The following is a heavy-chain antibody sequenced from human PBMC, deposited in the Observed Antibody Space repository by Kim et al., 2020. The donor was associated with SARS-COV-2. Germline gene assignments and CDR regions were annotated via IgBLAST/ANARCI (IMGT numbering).Heavy chain of an antibody. J-gene: IGHJ6*02. V-gene: IGHV4-39*01. Sequence: KSRVTIYVDTSKHQFSLKLSSVTAADTAVYYCARPYYGSGSYPYYYGMDVWGQGTTVTVSS. D-gene: IGHD3-10*01. CDR3: ARPYYGSGSYPYYYGMDV.